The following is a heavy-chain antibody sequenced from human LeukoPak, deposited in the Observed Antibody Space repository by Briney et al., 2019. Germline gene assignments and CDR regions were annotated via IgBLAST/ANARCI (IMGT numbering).Heavy chain of an antibody. CDR2: IIPMFQTA. CDR1: GGTFSSYA. V-gene: IGHV1-69*05. J-gene: IGHJ5*02. Sequence: SVKVSCKASGGTFSSYAISWVRQAPGQGLEWMGGIIPMFQTANHAQKFQGRVTITTDDSTSTVYMELSSLRSEDTAVYYCARGPYNWFDPWGQGTLVTVSS. CDR3: ARGPYNWFDP.